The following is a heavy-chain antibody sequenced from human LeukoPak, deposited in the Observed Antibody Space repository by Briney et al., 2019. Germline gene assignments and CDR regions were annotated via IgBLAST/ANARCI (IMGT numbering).Heavy chain of an antibody. CDR3: AGGYSGYDPFDY. V-gene: IGHV4-61*02. D-gene: IGHD5-12*01. CDR2: IYTSGST. CDR1: GGSISSGSYY. Sequence: SETLSLTCTVSGGSISSGSYYWSWIRQPAGKGLEWIGRIYTSGSTNYNPSLKSRVTISVDTSKNQFSLKLSSVTAADTAVYYCAGGYSGYDPFDYWGQGTLVTVSS. J-gene: IGHJ4*02.